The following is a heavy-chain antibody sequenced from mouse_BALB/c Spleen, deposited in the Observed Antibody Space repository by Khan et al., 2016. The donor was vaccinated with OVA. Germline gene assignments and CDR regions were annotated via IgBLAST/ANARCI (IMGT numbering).Heavy chain of an antibody. V-gene: IGHV1-4*01. CDR1: GYTFTSFT. J-gene: IGHJ3*01. D-gene: IGHD2-14*01. CDR2: INPSNYYT. Sequence: VELVESGAELARPGASVKMSCKASGYTFTSFTVHWIRQRPGQALEWIGHINPSNYYTNYNQKFKDKATLIVDKSSNTAYMQLSSLTSEDSAVYYCVREGAYYRSDGWFAYWGQGTLVTVSA. CDR3: VREGAYYRSDGWFAY.